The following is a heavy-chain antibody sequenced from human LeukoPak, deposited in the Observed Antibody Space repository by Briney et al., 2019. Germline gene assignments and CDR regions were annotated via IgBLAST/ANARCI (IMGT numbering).Heavy chain of an antibody. Sequence: GGSLRLSCAASGFTFSSYSMNWVRQAPGKGLEWVSVITGSGDSTYYADSVKGRFTISRDNSKNTLYLQMNSLRAEDTGVYYCAKDRVCSGGSCYFDYWGQGTLVTVSS. CDR2: ITGSGDST. D-gene: IGHD2-15*01. CDR1: GFTFSSYS. V-gene: IGHV3-23*01. J-gene: IGHJ4*02. CDR3: AKDRVCSGGSCYFDY.